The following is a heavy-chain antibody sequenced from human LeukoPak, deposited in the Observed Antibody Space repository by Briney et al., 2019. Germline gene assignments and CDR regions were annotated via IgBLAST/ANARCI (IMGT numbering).Heavy chain of an antibody. CDR3: ARERESYWYFDL. CDR1: GGSISSYY. D-gene: IGHD1-26*01. CDR2: IYSRGTT. Sequence: SETLSLTCTVSGGSISSYYWSWIRQPPGKGLEWIGYIYSRGTTNYNPSLKSRVTISLDTSKNQFSLRLSSVTAADTAVYYCARERESYWYFDLWGRGTLVTVSS. J-gene: IGHJ2*01. V-gene: IGHV4-59*01.